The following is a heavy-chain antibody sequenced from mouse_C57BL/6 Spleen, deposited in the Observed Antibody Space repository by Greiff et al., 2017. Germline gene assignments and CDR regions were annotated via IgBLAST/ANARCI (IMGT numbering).Heavy chain of an antibody. D-gene: IGHD4-1*01. CDR3: ARLWDDAMDY. Sequence: QVQLQQPGAELVKPGASVKLSCKASGYTFTSYWMHWVKQRPGQGLEWIGMIHPNSGSTNYNETFKSKATLTVDKSSSTAYMQLSSLTSEDSAVYYCARLWDDAMDYWGQGTSVTVSS. CDR2: IHPNSGST. J-gene: IGHJ4*01. CDR1: GYTFTSYW. V-gene: IGHV1-64*01.